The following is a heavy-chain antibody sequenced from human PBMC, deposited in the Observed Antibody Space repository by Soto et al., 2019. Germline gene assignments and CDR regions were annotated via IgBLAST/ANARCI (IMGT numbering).Heavy chain of an antibody. J-gene: IGHJ6*02. CDR3: ARDLGSGMDV. Sequence: QVQMVESGGGVVQPGRSLRLSCAASGFTFSSYGMHWVRQAPGKGLEWVAIIWYDGSNQYYADSVKGRFTISIDNSKNSLDLQMNSLRDEDTAVYYCARDLGSGMDVWGQGTTVTVSS. D-gene: IGHD3-10*01. CDR1: GFTFSSYG. CDR2: IWYDGSNQ. V-gene: IGHV3-33*01.